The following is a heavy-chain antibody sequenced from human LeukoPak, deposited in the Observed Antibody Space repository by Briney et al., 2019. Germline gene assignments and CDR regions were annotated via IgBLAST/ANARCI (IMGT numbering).Heavy chain of an antibody. J-gene: IGHJ4*02. CDR3: ARFRDYGNFDY. Sequence: SETLSLTCTVSGASISSYYWSWIRQPPGKGLEWIGHIYYSGSTDYNPSLKSRVSISVDTSKNQFSLKVSSVTAADTAVYYCARFRDYGNFDYWGQGTLVTVSS. D-gene: IGHD4-17*01. CDR2: IYYSGST. CDR1: GASISSYY. V-gene: IGHV4-59*01.